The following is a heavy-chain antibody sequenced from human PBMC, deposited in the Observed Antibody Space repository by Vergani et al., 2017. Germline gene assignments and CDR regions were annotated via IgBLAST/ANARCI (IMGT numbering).Heavy chain of an antibody. V-gene: IGHV4-39*01. Sequence: QLHLQESGPGLVKPSETLSLTCTVSGGSITSSSYYWGWIRQPPGKGLEWIGNIYHSGGAYYNPSLKGRVTISVDTSKNQFSLNLSSVTAADTATYYCSRLDGDYYYVGFDAWGRGILVGVSS. CDR1: GGSITSSSYY. CDR3: SRLDGDYYYVGFDA. CDR2: IYHSGGA. D-gene: IGHD4-17*01. J-gene: IGHJ5*02.